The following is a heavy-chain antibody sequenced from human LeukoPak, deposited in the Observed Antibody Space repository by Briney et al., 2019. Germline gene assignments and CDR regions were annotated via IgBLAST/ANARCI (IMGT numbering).Heavy chain of an antibody. D-gene: IGHD6-6*01. V-gene: IGHV4-4*07. J-gene: IGHJ6*03. CDR1: GCSISSYY. CDR3: ARVKEQLVLSHYYYYMDV. CDR2: IYNNGST. Sequence: SETLSLTCTVSGCSISSYYWSWIRQPAGKGLEWIGRIYNNGSTNYNPSPQSRLTMRVDTSKNHFALKLSYVTAADRAVYYCARVKEQLVLSHYYYYMDVWGKGTTVSVSS.